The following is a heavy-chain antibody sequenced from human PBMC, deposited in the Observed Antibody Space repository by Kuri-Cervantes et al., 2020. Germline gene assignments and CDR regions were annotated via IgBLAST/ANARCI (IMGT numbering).Heavy chain of an antibody. D-gene: IGHD3-10*01. J-gene: IGHJ3*02. V-gene: IGHV5-51*01. CDR2: IYPGDSDT. CDR1: GYSFTSYW. CDR3: ARSRYSSYNAAFDI. Sequence: GGSLRLSCKGSGYSFTSYWIGWVRQMPGKGLEWMGIIYPGDSDTRYSPSFQGQVTISADKSISTAYLQWSSLKASDTAMYYCARSRYSSYNAAFDIWGQGTMVTVSS.